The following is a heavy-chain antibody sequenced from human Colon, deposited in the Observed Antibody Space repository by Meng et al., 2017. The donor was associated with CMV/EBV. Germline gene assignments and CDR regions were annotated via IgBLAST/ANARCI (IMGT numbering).Heavy chain of an antibody. CDR3: ARDIDDYEDY. CDR2: INPNSGGT. CDR1: GYTFTGYY. J-gene: IGHJ4*02. Sequence: GESLKISCKASGYTFTGYYMHWVRQAPGQGLEWMGWINPNSGGTNYAQKFQGRVTMTRDTSISTAYMELSRLRSDDTAVYYCARDIDDYEDYWGQGTLVTVSS. V-gene: IGHV1-2*02. D-gene: IGHD5-12*01.